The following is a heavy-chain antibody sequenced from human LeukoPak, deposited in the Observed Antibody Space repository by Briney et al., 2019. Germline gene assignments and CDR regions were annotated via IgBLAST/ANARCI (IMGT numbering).Heavy chain of an antibody. CDR3: ARVVIVVVPAAMSYYYYYYMDV. J-gene: IGHJ6*03. CDR1: GGSFSGYY. Sequence: PSETLSLTCAVYGGSFSGYYWSWIRQPPGKGLEWIGEINHSGSTNYNPSLKSRVTISVDTSKNQFSLKLSSVTAADTAVYYCARVVIVVVPAAMSYYYYYYMDVWSKGTTVTVSS. V-gene: IGHV4-34*01. CDR2: INHSGST. D-gene: IGHD2-2*01.